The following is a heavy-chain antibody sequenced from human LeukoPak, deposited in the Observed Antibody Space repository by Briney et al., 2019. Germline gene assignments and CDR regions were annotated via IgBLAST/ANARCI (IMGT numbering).Heavy chain of an antibody. Sequence: GGSLRLSCAASGFTFSSYAMSWVRQAPGKGLQGVSAISDSGGSTYYADSVKGRFTISRDNSKNTLYLQMNSLRAEATAVYYCAACYYDSSGYSGLNYYYYGMDVWGQGTTVTVSS. D-gene: IGHD3-22*01. CDR3: AACYYDSSGYSGLNYYYYGMDV. V-gene: IGHV3-23*01. J-gene: IGHJ6*02. CDR2: ISDSGGST. CDR1: GFTFSSYA.